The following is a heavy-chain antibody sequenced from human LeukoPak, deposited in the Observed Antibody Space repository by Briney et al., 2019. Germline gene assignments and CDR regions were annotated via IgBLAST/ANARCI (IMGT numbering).Heavy chain of an antibody. Sequence: SETLSLTCTVSGGSIRSYYWSWIRQPAGKGLEWIGRIYTSGSTNYNPSLKSRVTMSVDTSKNQFSLKLSSVTAADTAVYYCARDLLLWFGELSWFDPWGQGTLVTVSS. J-gene: IGHJ5*02. V-gene: IGHV4-4*07. CDR3: ARDLLLWFGELSWFDP. D-gene: IGHD3-10*01. CDR1: GGSIRSYY. CDR2: IYTSGST.